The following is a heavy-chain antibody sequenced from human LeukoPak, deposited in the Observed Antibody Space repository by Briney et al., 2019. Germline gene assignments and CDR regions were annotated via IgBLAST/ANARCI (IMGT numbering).Heavy chain of an antibody. CDR3: ATCTYGAFDF. J-gene: IGHJ3*01. CDR2: ISDDGDNK. V-gene: IGHV3-30-3*01. D-gene: IGHD3-10*01. Sequence: GGSLRLSCSASGFTFSNYAVHWVRQAPGKGLEWVALISDDGDNKYYTNSVKGRFTISRDNSKNTLYLQMNSLRAEDTAVYYCATCTYGAFDFWGQETMVSVS. CDR1: GFTFSNYA.